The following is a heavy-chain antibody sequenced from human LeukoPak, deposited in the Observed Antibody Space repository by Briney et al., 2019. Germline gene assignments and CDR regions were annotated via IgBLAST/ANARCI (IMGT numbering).Heavy chain of an antibody. CDR2: IYPGDSDT. Sequence: GESLKSSCKGSGYSFTSYWIGWVRQMPGKGLEWMGIIYPGDSDTRYSPSFQGQVTISADKSISTAYLQWSSLKASDTAMYYCARRLDYYDSSEDYFDYWGQGTLVTVSS. J-gene: IGHJ4*02. V-gene: IGHV5-51*01. CDR3: ARRLDYYDSSEDYFDY. CDR1: GYSFTSYW. D-gene: IGHD3-22*01.